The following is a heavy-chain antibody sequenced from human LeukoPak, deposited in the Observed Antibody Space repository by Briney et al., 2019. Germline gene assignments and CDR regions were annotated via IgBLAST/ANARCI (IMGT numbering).Heavy chain of an antibody. D-gene: IGHD2-2*01. V-gene: IGHV4-38-2*01. CDR2: IYHSGST. CDR3: ARAEVVPAAPDY. J-gene: IGHJ4*02. Sequence: ASETLSLTCAVSGYSISSGYYWGWIRQPPGKGLEWIGSIYHSGSTYYNPSLKSRVTISVDTSKNQFSLKLSSVTAADTAVYYCARAEVVPAAPDYWGQGTLVTVSS. CDR1: GYSISSGYY.